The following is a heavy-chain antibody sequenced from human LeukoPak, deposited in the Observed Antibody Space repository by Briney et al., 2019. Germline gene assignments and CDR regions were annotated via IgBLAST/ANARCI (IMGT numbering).Heavy chain of an antibody. J-gene: IGHJ4*02. CDR3: AREPIAAADLDY. CDR2: INPNSGGT. V-gene: IGHV1-2*02. CDR1: GYTFTGYY. D-gene: IGHD6-13*01. Sequence: ASVKVSCKASGYTFTGYYMHWVRQAPGQGLEWMGWINPNSGGTNYAQKFQGRVTMTRDTSISTAYMELSRLRPDDTAVYYCAREPIAAADLDYWGQGALVTVSS.